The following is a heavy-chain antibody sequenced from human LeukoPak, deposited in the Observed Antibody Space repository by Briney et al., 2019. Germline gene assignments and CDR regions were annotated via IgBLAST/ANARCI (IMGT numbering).Heavy chain of an antibody. CDR3: ARDLSITMVRAPFY. CDR2: INPNSGGT. V-gene: IGHV1-2*02. J-gene: IGHJ4*02. CDR1: GYTLTELS. Sequence: GASVKVSCKVSGYTLTELSMHWVRQAPGQGLEWMGWINPNSGGTNYAQKFQGRVTMTRATSISTAFMELSMLRSDDTAVYYCARDLSITMVRAPFYWGPGTPVTVSS. D-gene: IGHD3-10*01.